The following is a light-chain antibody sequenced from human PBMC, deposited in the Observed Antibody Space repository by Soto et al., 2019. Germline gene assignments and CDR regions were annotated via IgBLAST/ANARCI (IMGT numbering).Light chain of an antibody. CDR3: AAWDDSLDGPV. Sequence: QSVLTQPPSASGAPGQRVTISCSGSSSNIGSNTVNWYQQFPVTAPRVLMYSNNQRPSGVPDRFSGSKSGTSVFLAISGLQSDDEADYYCAAWDDSLDGPVFGGGTKLTVL. V-gene: IGLV1-44*01. J-gene: IGLJ3*02. CDR2: SNN. CDR1: SSNIGSNT.